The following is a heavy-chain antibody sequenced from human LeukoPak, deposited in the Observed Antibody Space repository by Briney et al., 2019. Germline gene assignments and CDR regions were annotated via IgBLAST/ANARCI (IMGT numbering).Heavy chain of an antibody. CDR2: IYYSGST. Sequence: SETLSLTCTVSGGSISNGGYYWSWIRQHPGKGLEWIGYIYYSGSTYYNPSLKSRVTISVDTSKNQFSLKLSSVTAADTAVYYCARSGVRLEPEYFDYWGEGTLVTVSS. V-gene: IGHV4-31*03. J-gene: IGHJ4*02. CDR1: GGSISNGGYY. CDR3: ARSGVRLEPEYFDY. D-gene: IGHD1-14*01.